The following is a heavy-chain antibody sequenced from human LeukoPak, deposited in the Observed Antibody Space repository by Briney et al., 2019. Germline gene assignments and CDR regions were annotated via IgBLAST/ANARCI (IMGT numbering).Heavy chain of an antibody. J-gene: IGHJ5*02. V-gene: IGHV4-39*01. D-gene: IGHD1-26*01. CDR2: IYYSGST. Sequence: SETLSLTCTVSGGSISSSSYSWGWIRQPPGKGLEWIGSIYYSGSTYYNPSLKSRVTISVDTSKNQFSLKLGSVTAADTAVYYCARPLARSGWFDPWGQGALVTVSS. CDR1: GGSISSSSYS. CDR3: ARPLARSGWFDP.